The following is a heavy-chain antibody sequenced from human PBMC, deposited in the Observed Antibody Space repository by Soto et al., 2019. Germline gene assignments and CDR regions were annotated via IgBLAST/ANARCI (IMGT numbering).Heavy chain of an antibody. D-gene: IGHD2-15*01. Sequence: GGSLRLSCAASGFTFSSYSMNWVRQAPGKGLEWVSSISSSSSYIYYADSVKGRFTISRDNAKNSLYLQMNSLRAEDTAVYYCARDIEGEGYMDVWGKGTTVTVSS. V-gene: IGHV3-21*01. CDR3: ARDIEGEGYMDV. CDR2: ISSSSSYI. J-gene: IGHJ6*03. CDR1: GFTFSSYS.